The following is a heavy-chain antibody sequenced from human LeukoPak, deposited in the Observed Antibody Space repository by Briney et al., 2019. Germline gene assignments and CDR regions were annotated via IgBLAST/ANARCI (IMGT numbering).Heavy chain of an antibody. CDR1: NYSISSPYY. Sequence: SETLSLTCTVSNYSISSPYYWGWIRQPPGKGLEWIGTIYHSGSTKYNPSLKSRVTISVDTSKNQFSLKLSSVTAADTAVYYCARGKYSSSWYRAGAYYYYMDVWGKGTTVTVSS. V-gene: IGHV4-38-2*02. D-gene: IGHD6-13*01. J-gene: IGHJ6*03. CDR2: IYHSGST. CDR3: ARGKYSSSWYRAGAYYYYMDV.